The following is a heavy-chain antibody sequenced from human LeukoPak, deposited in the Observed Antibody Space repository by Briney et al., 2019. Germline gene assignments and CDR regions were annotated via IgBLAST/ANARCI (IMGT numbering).Heavy chain of an antibody. Sequence: GGSLRLSCVASGFTFNSHSMNWVRQAPGKGLEWVAVISYDGSNKYYADSVKGRFTISRDNSKNTLYLQMNSLRAEDTAVYYCARDVYDILTGYWNYYYYYYMDVWGKGTTVTISS. CDR1: GFTFNSHS. D-gene: IGHD3-9*01. CDR3: ARDVYDILTGYWNYYYYYYMDV. V-gene: IGHV3-30*03. J-gene: IGHJ6*03. CDR2: ISYDGSNK.